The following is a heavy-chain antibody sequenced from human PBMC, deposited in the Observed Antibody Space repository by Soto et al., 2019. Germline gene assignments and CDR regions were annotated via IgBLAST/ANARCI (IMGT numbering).Heavy chain of an antibody. V-gene: IGHV3-21*01. J-gene: IGHJ6*02. Sequence: GGSLRLSCAASGFTFSSYSMNWVRQAPGKGLEWVSSISSSSSYIYYADSVKGRLTISRDNAKNSLYLQMNSLRAEDTAVYYCARDGLWFGELGSGMDVWGQGTTVTVSS. CDR2: ISSSSSYI. CDR1: GFTFSSYS. D-gene: IGHD3-10*01. CDR3: ARDGLWFGELGSGMDV.